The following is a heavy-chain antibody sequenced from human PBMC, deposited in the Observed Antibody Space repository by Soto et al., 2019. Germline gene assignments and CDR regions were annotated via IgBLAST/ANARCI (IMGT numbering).Heavy chain of an antibody. CDR3: AHRVLRTVFGLVTTTAIFFDF. CDR2: TYWDDDK. CDR1: GFSLTTSGVG. V-gene: IGHV2-5*02. J-gene: IGHJ4*02. Sequence: QITLNESGPTVVRPTETLTLTCRFSGFSLTTSGVGGCWIRPSPGKAPELLALTYWDDDKRYSASLKSRLTITKHTSKNPVVLTVSDFDPKDTATYYCAHRVLRTVFGLVTTTAIFFDFCGPGTPVAVSS. D-gene: IGHD3-3*01.